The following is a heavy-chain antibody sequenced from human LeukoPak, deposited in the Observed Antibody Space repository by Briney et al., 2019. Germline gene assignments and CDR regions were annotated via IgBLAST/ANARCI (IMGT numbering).Heavy chain of an antibody. Sequence: GGSLRLSCAASGFTFGDYDMTWVRRAPGKGLEWVSYITRSGSTKHYADSVKGRFTISRDDVDYSVYLQMNSLRAEDTAVYSCARVADYGSFDYWGQGTLVTVSS. CDR2: ITRSGSTK. J-gene: IGHJ4*02. CDR3: ARVADYGSFDY. CDR1: GFTFGDYD. V-gene: IGHV3-11*01. D-gene: IGHD4/OR15-4a*01.